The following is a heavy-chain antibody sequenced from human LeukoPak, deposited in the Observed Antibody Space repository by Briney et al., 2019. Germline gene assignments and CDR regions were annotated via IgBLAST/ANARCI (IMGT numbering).Heavy chain of an antibody. CDR2: ISSGGSTI. J-gene: IGHJ3*02. CDR1: GFTFSSYE. CDR3: ARDNVVTTPYDAFDI. Sequence: GGSLRLSCAASGFTFSSYEMNWVRQAPGKGLEWVSYISSGGSTIYYADSVKGRFTISRDNAKNSLYLQMNSLRAEDTAVYYCARDNVVTTPYDAFDIWGQGTMVTVSS. D-gene: IGHD2-21*02. V-gene: IGHV3-48*03.